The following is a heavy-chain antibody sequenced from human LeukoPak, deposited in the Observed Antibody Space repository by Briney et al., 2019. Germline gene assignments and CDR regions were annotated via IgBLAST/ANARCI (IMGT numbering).Heavy chain of an antibody. Sequence: SETLSLTCTVSGGSISSSSYYWGWIRQPPGKGLEWIGSIFYSGSTYYNPSLKSRVTISVDTSKNQFSLKLSSVTAADTAVYYCARGLRVAVAAPFDYWGQGTLVTVSS. D-gene: IGHD6-19*01. CDR2: IFYSGST. J-gene: IGHJ4*02. CDR3: ARGLRVAVAAPFDY. CDR1: GGSISSSSYY. V-gene: IGHV4-39*07.